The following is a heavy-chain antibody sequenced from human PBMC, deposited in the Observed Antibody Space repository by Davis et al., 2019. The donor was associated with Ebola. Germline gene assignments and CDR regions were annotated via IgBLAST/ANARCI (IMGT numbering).Heavy chain of an antibody. CDR2: ISSRGFYI. V-gene: IGHV3-21*01. CDR1: GITFSGYT. D-gene: IGHD1-26*01. J-gene: IGHJ4*02. Sequence: GGSLRLSCVASGITFSGYTMNWVRQAPGKGLEWVSSISSRGFYIYYADSVTGRFTISRDDAKNSLYLQMSSLRADDTAVYYCATLGASGTSTYFDFWGQGALVTVSS. CDR3: ATLGASGTSTYFDF.